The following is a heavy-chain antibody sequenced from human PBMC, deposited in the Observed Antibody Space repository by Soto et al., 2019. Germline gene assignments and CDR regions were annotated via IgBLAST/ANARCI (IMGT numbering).Heavy chain of an antibody. V-gene: IGHV3-21*01. CDR3: ARAYDFWSGYLDAFDI. CDR1: GFTFSSYS. CDR2: ISSSSYI. Sequence: GGSLRLSCAASGFTFSSYSMNWVRQAPGKGLEWVSSISSSSYIYYADSVKGRFTISRDNAKNSLYLQMNSLRAEDTAVYYCARAYDFWSGYLDAFDIWGQGTMVTVSS. J-gene: IGHJ3*02. D-gene: IGHD3-3*01.